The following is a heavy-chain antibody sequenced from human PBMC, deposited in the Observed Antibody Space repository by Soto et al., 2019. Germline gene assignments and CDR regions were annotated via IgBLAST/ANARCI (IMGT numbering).Heavy chain of an antibody. Sequence: QVQLQQWGAGLLKPSETLSLTCAVYGGSFSGYYWSWIRQPPGKGLEWIGEINHSGSTNYNPSLKSRVTISVDTSQNQFSLKLSSVTAADTAVHYCARVGGLGYCSGGSCHGGWGQGTLVTVSS. CDR3: ARVGGLGYCSGGSCHGG. CDR1: GGSFSGYY. D-gene: IGHD2-15*01. CDR2: INHSGST. J-gene: IGHJ4*02. V-gene: IGHV4-34*01.